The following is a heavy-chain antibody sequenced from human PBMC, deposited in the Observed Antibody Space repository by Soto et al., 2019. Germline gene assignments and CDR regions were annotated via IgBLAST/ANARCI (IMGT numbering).Heavy chain of an antibody. CDR3: ARVGTSITIFGVVISPPFDP. CDR2: ISAYNGNT. Sequence: QVQLVQSGAEVKKPGASVKVSCKASGYTFTSYGISWVRQAPGQGLEWMGWISAYNGNTNYAQKLQGRATMTTDTSTSTAYMELRSLRSDDTAVYYCARVGTSITIFGVVISPPFDPWGQGTLVTVSS. V-gene: IGHV1-18*01. D-gene: IGHD3-3*01. J-gene: IGHJ5*02. CDR1: GYTFTSYG.